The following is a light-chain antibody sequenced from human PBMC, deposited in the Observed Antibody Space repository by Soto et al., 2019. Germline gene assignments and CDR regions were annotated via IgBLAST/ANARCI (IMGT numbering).Light chain of an antibody. CDR2: DAS. V-gene: IGKV3-11*01. Sequence: EIVLTQSPATLSLSPGERATLSCRASQSVSSYLAWYQQKRGQAPRLLIYDASNRATGIPARFSGSGSGTDFTLTISGLEPEDFAVYYCQQRSNWPITFGQGTRLEIK. J-gene: IGKJ5*01. CDR1: QSVSSY. CDR3: QQRSNWPIT.